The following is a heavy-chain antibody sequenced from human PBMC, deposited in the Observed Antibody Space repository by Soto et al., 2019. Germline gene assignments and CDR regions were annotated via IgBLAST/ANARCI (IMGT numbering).Heavy chain of an antibody. D-gene: IGHD3-10*01. CDR3: AKSGLHGSGTFLSWFDP. CDR2: ISDSGGRT. J-gene: IGHJ5*02. Sequence: EVQLLESGGGLVQPEGSLRLSCAASGFTFSNYDMTWVRQAPGKGLEWVSGISDSGGRTYYADSVKGRFTPSRDNTNNSIYLQMNRLRAEDTAIYYCAKSGLHGSGTFLSWFDPWGQGTLVTVSS. CDR1: GFTFSNYD. V-gene: IGHV3-23*01.